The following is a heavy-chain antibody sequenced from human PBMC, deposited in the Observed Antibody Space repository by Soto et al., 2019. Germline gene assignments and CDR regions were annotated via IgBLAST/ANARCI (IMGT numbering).Heavy chain of an antibody. Sequence: SGPTLVNPTQTLTLTCTFSGFSLSSSVMRVSWIRQPPGKALEWLARIDWDDDKYYRTYLKSRLTISKDTSKNQVVLTMTNMDPVDTATYYCAKTGTDGSWFDPCGQGTRVTVSS. CDR3: AKTGTDGSWFDP. CDR1: GFSLSSSVMR. V-gene: IGHV2-70*04. J-gene: IGHJ5*02. CDR2: IDWDDDK. D-gene: IGHD1-1*01.